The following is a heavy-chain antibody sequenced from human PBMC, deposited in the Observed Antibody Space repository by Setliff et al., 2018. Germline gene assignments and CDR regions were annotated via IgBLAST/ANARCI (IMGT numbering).Heavy chain of an antibody. J-gene: IGHJ4*02. CDR1: GDSINPYY. V-gene: IGHV4-59*08. CDR2: IYYSGAT. Sequence: PSETLSLTCSVSGDSINPYYWTWIRQPPGKGLEWIGFIYYSGATTYNPSLKSRVTISVDTSKNQFSLQVTSVTATDTAVYYCARHEFVGGYYGSVTYRHFDYWGQGILVTVSS. D-gene: IGHD3-10*01. CDR3: ARHEFVGGYYGSVTYRHFDY.